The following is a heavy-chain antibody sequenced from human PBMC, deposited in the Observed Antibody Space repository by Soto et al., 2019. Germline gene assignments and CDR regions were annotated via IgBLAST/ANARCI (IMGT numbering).Heavy chain of an antibody. CDR3: ARGYSSGWYGP. CDR2: INHDGST. V-gene: IGHV4-34*01. D-gene: IGHD2-21*01. CDR1: GGSFSGYY. Sequence: QVQLQQWGAGLLKPSETLSLTCAVYGGSFSGYYWSWIRQSPGKWLEWIGEINHDGSTNYNPSLKSRVTTSVDTSKKQFSLKLSSVTAADTAVYFCARGYSSGWYGPWGQGTLVTVSS. J-gene: IGHJ5*02.